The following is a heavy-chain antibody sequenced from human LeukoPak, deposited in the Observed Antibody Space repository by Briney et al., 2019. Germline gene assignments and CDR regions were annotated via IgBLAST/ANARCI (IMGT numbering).Heavy chain of an antibody. CDR1: GGSFSRYY. Sequence: SETLSLTCAVYGGSFSRYYWSWIRQSPGKGLEWIAGIDHRGDTNYNPSVKSRVTISVDTSKNQFSLKVRSLTAADTAVYYCARGPTISETGYFDFWGQGTLVTVSS. CDR2: IDHRGDT. CDR3: ARGPTISETGYFDF. D-gene: IGHD1-1*01. J-gene: IGHJ4*03. V-gene: IGHV4-34*01.